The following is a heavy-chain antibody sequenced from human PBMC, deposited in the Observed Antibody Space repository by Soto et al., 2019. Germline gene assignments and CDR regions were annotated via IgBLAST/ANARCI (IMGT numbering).Heavy chain of an antibody. CDR3: SRGYTFGFFDY. J-gene: IGHJ4*02. V-gene: IGHV4-31*03. CDR2: IYHSGST. Sequence: SETLSLTCTVSGGSISSGGYYWSWIRQEPGKGLECIGHIYHSGSTYYNPSLKSRVTISVDTSKNQFSLRLSSVTAADTAVYYWSRGYTFGFFDYWGQGTMGTVSS. D-gene: IGHD5-18*01. CDR1: GGSISSGGYY.